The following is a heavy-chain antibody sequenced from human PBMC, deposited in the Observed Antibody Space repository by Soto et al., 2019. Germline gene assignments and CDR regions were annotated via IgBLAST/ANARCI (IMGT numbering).Heavy chain of an antibody. CDR3: ARGYCSSTSCPHLSYYYYGMDV. D-gene: IGHD2-2*01. V-gene: IGHV1-2*04. Sequence: ASVKVSCKASGYTFTGYYMHWVRQAPGQGLEWMGWINPNSGGTNYAQKFQGWATMTRDTSISTAYMELSRLRSDDTAVYYCARGYCSSTSCPHLSYYYYGMDVWGQGTTVTSP. J-gene: IGHJ6*02. CDR2: INPNSGGT. CDR1: GYTFTGYY.